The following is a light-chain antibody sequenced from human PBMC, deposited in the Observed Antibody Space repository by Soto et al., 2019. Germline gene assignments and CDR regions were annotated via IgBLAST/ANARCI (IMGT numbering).Light chain of an antibody. CDR1: QSISSY. CDR3: QQSYSTPT. Sequence: DIQMTQSPSSLSASVGDRVTITCGASQSISSYLNWYQQKPGKAPKLLIYAASSLQSGVPSRFSGSGSGTDFTLTISSRQPEDFATYYCQQSYSTPTFGQGTKLEIK. CDR2: AAS. V-gene: IGKV1-39*01. J-gene: IGKJ2*01.